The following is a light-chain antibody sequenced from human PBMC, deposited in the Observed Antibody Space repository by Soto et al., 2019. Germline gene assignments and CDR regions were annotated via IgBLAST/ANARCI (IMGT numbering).Light chain of an antibody. CDR3: QHYNSYPWT. CDR1: QSVRNW. CDR2: DAS. J-gene: IGKJ1*01. Sequence: DIQMTQSPSTLSASVGDRVTITCRASQSVRNWLAWYQQRPGKAPKVLIYDASTLQSGVPSRFSGGGSGTEFTLTISSLQPDDFATYYCQHYNSYPWTFGQGTKVDIK. V-gene: IGKV1-5*01.